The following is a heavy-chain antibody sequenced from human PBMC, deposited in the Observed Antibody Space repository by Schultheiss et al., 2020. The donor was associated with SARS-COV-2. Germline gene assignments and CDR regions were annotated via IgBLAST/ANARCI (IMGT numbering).Heavy chain of an antibody. Sequence: GGSLRLSCAASGFTFSSYEMNWVRQAPGKGLEWVSSISSSSSYIYYADSVKGRFTISRDNSKNTLYLQMNSLRAEDTAVYYCAKGGWLEYWGQGTLVTVSS. CDR3: AKGGWLEY. CDR2: ISSSSSYI. V-gene: IGHV3-21*04. D-gene: IGHD3-9*01. J-gene: IGHJ4*02. CDR1: GFTFSSYE.